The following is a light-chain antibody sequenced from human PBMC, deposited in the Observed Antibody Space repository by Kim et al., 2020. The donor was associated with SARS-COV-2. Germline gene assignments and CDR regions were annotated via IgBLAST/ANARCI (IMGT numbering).Light chain of an antibody. Sequence: GQSVTISGTGTCSDVGGYNYASWYQQHPGKAPKLMIYEVSKRPSGVPDRFSGSKSGNTASLTVSGLQAEDEADYYCSSYAGSTIRVFGGGTQLTVL. J-gene: IGLJ2*01. CDR1: CSDVGGYNY. V-gene: IGLV2-8*01. CDR2: EVS. CDR3: SSYAGSTIRV.